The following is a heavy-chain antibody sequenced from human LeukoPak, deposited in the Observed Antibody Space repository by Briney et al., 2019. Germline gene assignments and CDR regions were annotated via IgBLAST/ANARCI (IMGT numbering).Heavy chain of an antibody. CDR3: PRHYLYDTSGDGTYYFDY. J-gene: IGHJ4*02. CDR1: GYSINSGYH. CDR2: IYHSGST. Sequence: SETLSLTCIVSGYSINSGYHWGWIRQPPGKGLEWIGSIYHSGSTYYNPSLKGRVTISIDTSKNQFSLKLSSVTAADTAVYYCPRHYLYDTSGDGTYYFDYWGQGALVTVSS. D-gene: IGHD3-22*01. V-gene: IGHV4-38-2*02.